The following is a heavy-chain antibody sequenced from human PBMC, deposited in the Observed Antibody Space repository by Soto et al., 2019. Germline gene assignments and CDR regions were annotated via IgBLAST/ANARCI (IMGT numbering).Heavy chain of an antibody. CDR3: ARRGYYYYGMDV. Sequence: GESLKISCKGSGYSFTSYWIGWVRQMHGKGLKWMGIIYPGDSDTRYSPSIQGQVTISADKSISTAYLQWSSLKASDIAMYYCARRGYYYYGMDVWGQVTTVTFSS. J-gene: IGHJ6*02. CDR2: IYPGDSDT. V-gene: IGHV5-51*01. CDR1: GYSFTSYW.